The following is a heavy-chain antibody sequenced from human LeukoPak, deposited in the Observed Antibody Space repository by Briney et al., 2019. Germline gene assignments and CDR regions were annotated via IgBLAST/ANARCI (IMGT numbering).Heavy chain of an antibody. CDR2: IYYSGST. D-gene: IGHD2-15*01. J-gene: IGHJ4*02. CDR1: GGSISSGDYY. V-gene: IGHV4-30-4*01. Sequence: SETLSLTCTVSGGSISSGDYYWSWIRQPPGKGLEWIGYIYYSGSTYYNPSLKSRVTISVDTSKNQFSLKLSSVTAADTAVYYCARHRTGLGYCSGGSCSRIFDYWGQGTLVTVSS. CDR3: ARHRTGLGYCSGGSCSRIFDY.